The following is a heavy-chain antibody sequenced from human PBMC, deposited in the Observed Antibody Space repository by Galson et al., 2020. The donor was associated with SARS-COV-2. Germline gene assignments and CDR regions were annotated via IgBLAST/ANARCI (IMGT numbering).Heavy chain of an antibody. Sequence: GESLKISCAASGFTFSNAWMSWVRQAPGKGLEWVGRIKSKTDGGTTDYAAPVKGRFTISRDDSKNTLYLQMNSLKTEDTAVYYCTTDLPVSEIVPAAYDYWGQGTLVTVSS. CDR1: GFTFSNAW. CDR2: IKSKTDGGTT. D-gene: IGHD2-2*01. CDR3: TTDLPVSEIVPAAYDY. J-gene: IGHJ4*02. V-gene: IGHV3-15*01.